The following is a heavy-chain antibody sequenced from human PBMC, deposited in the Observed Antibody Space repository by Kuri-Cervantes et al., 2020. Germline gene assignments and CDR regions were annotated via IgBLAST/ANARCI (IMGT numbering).Heavy chain of an antibody. D-gene: IGHD6-13*01. CDR1: GFTFSSYA. V-gene: IGHV3-23*01. Sequence: GESLKISCAASGFTFSSYAMSWVRQAPGKGLEWVSAISDSGGRTYFADSVKGRFTISRDNSKNTLYLQMNSLRAEDTAVYYCARVLSSRGFDYWGQGTLVTVSS. J-gene: IGHJ4*02. CDR3: ARVLSSRGFDY. CDR2: ISDSGGRT.